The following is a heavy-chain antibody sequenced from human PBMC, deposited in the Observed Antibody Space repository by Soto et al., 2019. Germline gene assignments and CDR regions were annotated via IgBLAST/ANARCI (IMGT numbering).Heavy chain of an antibody. J-gene: IGHJ5*02. D-gene: IGHD2-2*01. CDR1: GYTFTSYD. V-gene: IGHV1-8*01. CDR3: ASGLASVVEHNWFDP. Sequence: QVPLVQSGAEVKKPGASVKVSCKASGYTFTSYDINWVRQATGQGLEWMGWMNPNSGNTGYAQKFQGRVNMTRNTSISTAYMELSSLRSEDTAVYYCASGLASVVEHNWFDPWGQGTLVTVSS. CDR2: MNPNSGNT.